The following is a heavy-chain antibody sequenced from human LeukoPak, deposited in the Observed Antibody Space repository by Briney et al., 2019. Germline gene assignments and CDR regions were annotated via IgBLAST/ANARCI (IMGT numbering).Heavy chain of an antibody. CDR3: ARDQYDSSGYYYY. V-gene: IGHV1-69*05. CDR1: VGTFSSYA. Sequence: SVKVSCKASVGTFSSYAISWVRQAPGQGLEWMGRIIPIFGTANYAQKFQGRVTITTDESTSTAYMDLSSLRSEDTAVYYCARDQYDSSGYYYYWGQGTLVTVSS. CDR2: IIPIFGTA. J-gene: IGHJ4*02. D-gene: IGHD3-22*01.